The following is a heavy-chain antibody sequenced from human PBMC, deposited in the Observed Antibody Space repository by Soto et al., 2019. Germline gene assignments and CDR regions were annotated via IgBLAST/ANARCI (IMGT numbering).Heavy chain of an antibody. Sequence: EVQLLESGGGLVQPGGSLRLSCAASGFTFSSYAMSWVRQAPGKGLEWVSAISRSGGSTYYADSVKGRFTISRDNSKNPLYLQMNSLRAEDTAVYYCAKSAYYYGSGSRYYFDYWGQGTLVTVSS. V-gene: IGHV3-23*01. D-gene: IGHD3-10*01. CDR3: AKSAYYYGSGSRYYFDY. CDR1: GFTFSSYA. CDR2: ISRSGGST. J-gene: IGHJ4*02.